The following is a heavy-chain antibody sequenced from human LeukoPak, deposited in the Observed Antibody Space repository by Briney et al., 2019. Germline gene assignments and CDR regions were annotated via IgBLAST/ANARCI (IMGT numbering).Heavy chain of an antibody. Sequence: PSETLSLTCTVSGGFISSYYWSGIRQPAAKGLEWIGRISTSGTTNYNPSLKSRVTMSVDTSKNQFSLKLSSVTAADTAVYYCARDKEGYSSRYYYYYMDVWAKGTTVTVSS. D-gene: IGHD6-13*01. V-gene: IGHV4-4*07. J-gene: IGHJ6*03. CDR1: GGFISSYY. CDR2: ISTSGTT. CDR3: ARDKEGYSSRYYYYYMDV.